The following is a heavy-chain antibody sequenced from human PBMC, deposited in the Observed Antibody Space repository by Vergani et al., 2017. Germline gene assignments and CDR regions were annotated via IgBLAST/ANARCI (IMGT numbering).Heavy chain of an antibody. CDR1: GGSISSGGYY. CDR3: ARAVGGSYGGNAGDYYGMDV. V-gene: IGHV4-31*01. D-gene: IGHD4-23*01. Sequence: QVQLQESGPGLVKPSQTLSLTCTVSGGSISSGGYYWSWIRQHPGKGLEWIGYIYYSGSTYYNPSLKSLVTISVDTSKNQFSLKLSSVTAADTAVYYCARAVGGSYGGNAGDYYGMDVWGQGTTVTVSS. CDR2: IYYSGST. J-gene: IGHJ6*02.